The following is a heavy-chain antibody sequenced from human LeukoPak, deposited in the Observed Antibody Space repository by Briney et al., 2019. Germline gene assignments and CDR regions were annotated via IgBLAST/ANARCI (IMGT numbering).Heavy chain of an antibody. V-gene: IGHV4-39*01. Sequence: PSETLSLTCTVSGGSISSSSYYWGWIRQPPGKGLEWIGSIYYSGSTYYNPSLKSRVTISVDTSKNQFSLKLSSVTAADTAVYYCARGSASERGYSYGAIDYWGQGTLVTVSS. J-gene: IGHJ4*02. D-gene: IGHD5-18*01. CDR3: ARGSASERGYSYGAIDY. CDR2: IYYSGST. CDR1: GGSISSSSYY.